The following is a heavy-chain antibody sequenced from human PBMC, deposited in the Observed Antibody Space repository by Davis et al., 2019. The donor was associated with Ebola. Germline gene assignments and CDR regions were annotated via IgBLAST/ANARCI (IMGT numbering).Heavy chain of an antibody. J-gene: IGHJ5*02. CDR1: GFTFSNHA. CDR3: AKDLGTATWPLNYFDT. Sequence: GGSLRLSCAASGFTFSNHAMHWVRQSPGKRLEWLAVIWYDASNQEYSDSMKGRFTISRDNAKNTLHLQMNSLRANDTAVYYSAKDLGTATWPLNYFDTWGQGTLVTVSS. D-gene: IGHD4-11*01. CDR2: IWYDASNQ. V-gene: IGHV3-33*06.